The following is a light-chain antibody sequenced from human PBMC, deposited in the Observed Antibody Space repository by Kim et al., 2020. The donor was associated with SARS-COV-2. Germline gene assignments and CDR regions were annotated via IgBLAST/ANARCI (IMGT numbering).Light chain of an antibody. CDR2: GAS. J-gene: IGKJ1*01. CDR1: QTISSN. V-gene: IGKV3-15*01. CDR3: QQYNGWPLT. Sequence: EIVMTQSPATLSVSPGEGVTLSCRASQTISSNLGWYQQKPGQAPRLLIYGASTRATGVPARFSGSGSGTEFTLTISSLQSEDFAVYYCQQYNGWPLTFGQGTKVEIK.